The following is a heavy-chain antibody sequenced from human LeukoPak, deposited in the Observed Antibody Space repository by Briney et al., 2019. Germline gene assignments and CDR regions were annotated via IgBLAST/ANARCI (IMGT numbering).Heavy chain of an antibody. CDR2: IYYSGST. D-gene: IGHD6-19*01. CDR1: GGSISSSSYY. Sequence: SETLSLTCTVSGGSISSSSYYWSWIRQPPGKGLEWIGYIYYSGSTNYNPSLKSRVTISVDTSKNQFSLKLSSVTAADTAVYYCARDDNSSGWYNWFDPWGQGTLVTVSS. CDR3: ARDDNSSGWYNWFDP. V-gene: IGHV4-61*01. J-gene: IGHJ5*02.